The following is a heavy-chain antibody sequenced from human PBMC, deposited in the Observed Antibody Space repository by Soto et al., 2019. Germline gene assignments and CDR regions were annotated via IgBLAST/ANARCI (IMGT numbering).Heavy chain of an antibody. V-gene: IGHV1-8*01. J-gene: IGHJ6*03. D-gene: IGHD2-2*01. CDR1: GYTFTSYD. Sequence: ASVKVSCKASGYTFTSYDINWVRQATGQGLEWMGWMNPNSGNTGYAQKFQGRVTMTRNTSISTAYMELSSLRSEDTAVYYCARGIYDQLLMEHYYYMDVWGKGTTVTVSS. CDR2: MNPNSGNT. CDR3: ARGIYDQLLMEHYYYMDV.